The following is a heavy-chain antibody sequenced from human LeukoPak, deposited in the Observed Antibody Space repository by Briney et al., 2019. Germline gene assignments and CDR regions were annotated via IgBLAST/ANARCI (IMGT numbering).Heavy chain of an antibody. D-gene: IGHD6-13*01. CDR3: ARFRGKVAAWFDP. CDR1: GGSISGYY. CDR2: IYTSGST. Sequence: PSETLSLTCTVSGGSISGYYWSWIRQPPGKGLEWIGYIYTSGSTNYNPSLKSRVTISVDTSKNQFSLKLSSVTAADTAVYYCARFRGKVAAWFDPWGQGTLVTVSS. V-gene: IGHV4-4*09. J-gene: IGHJ5*02.